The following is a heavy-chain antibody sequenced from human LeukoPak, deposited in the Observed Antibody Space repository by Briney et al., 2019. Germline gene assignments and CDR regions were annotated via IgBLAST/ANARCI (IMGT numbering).Heavy chain of an antibody. Sequence: GGSLRLSCAASGFTFDDYAMPWVRQAPGKGLEWVSGISWNSGSIGYADSVKGRFTISRDNAKNSLYLQMNSLRAEDTAVYYCARDYYGSGSYYMSGGYWGQGTLVTVSS. CDR3: ARDYYGSGSYYMSGGY. CDR1: GFTFDDYA. D-gene: IGHD3-10*01. V-gene: IGHV3-9*01. CDR2: ISWNSGSI. J-gene: IGHJ4*02.